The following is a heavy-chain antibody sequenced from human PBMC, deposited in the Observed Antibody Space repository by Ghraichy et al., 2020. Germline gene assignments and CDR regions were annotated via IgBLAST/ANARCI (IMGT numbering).Heavy chain of an antibody. J-gene: IGHJ4*02. CDR2: ISTSSSHM. D-gene: IGHD1-26*01. V-gene: IGHV3-21*01. CDR1: GFTFSNYS. Sequence: AGSLRLSCAASGFTFSNYSMSWVRQAPGKGLEWVSSISTSSSHMYYADSVKGRFTISRDNAKNSVYLQMNSLRAEDTAVYYCTTMIVGATPDFWGQGTLVTVSS. CDR3: TTMIVGATPDF.